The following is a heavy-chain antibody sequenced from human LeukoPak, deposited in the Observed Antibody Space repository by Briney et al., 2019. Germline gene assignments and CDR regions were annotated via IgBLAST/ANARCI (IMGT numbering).Heavy chain of an antibody. Sequence: GGSLRLSCAASGFTFSHYAMNWVRXAPGXXXXXXSSSSSDSNYIYYADSVKGRFTISRDNAKNSLYLQMNSLRAEDTAVYYCARDERRCSADTCYPFDYWGQGTLVTVSS. CDR3: ARDERRCSADTCYPFDY. V-gene: IGHV3-21*01. J-gene: IGHJ4*02. CDR1: GFTFSHYA. D-gene: IGHD2-15*01. CDR2: SSSDSNYI.